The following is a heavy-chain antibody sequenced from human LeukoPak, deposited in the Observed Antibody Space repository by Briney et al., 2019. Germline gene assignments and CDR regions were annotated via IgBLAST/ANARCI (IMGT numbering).Heavy chain of an antibody. Sequence: PSETLPLTCAVSDYSISSAYYWGWIRQPPGKGLEWIGGISHSGSTHYNPSLKSRVTISVDTSKNQFSLKLTSVTAADTAVYYCARHGVSGYDSSGYLDSSFFDSWGQGTLVTVSS. J-gene: IGHJ4*02. D-gene: IGHD3-22*01. V-gene: IGHV4-38-2*01. CDR3: ARHGVSGYDSSGYLDSSFFDS. CDR2: ISHSGST. CDR1: DYSISSAYY.